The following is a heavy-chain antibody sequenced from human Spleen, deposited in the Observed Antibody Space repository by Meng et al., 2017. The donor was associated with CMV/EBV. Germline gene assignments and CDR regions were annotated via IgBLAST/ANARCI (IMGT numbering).Heavy chain of an antibody. V-gene: IGHV3-53*01. D-gene: IGHD6-13*01. CDR3: AKPKQQLVLGDYYYGMDV. CDR2: IYSGGST. CDR1: GFTVSSNY. Sequence: GGSLRLSCAASGFTVSSNYMSWVRQAPGKGLEWVSVIYSGGSTYYADSVKGRFTISRDNSKNTLYLQMNSLRAEDTAVYYCAKPKQQLVLGDYYYGMDVWGQGTTVTVSS. J-gene: IGHJ6*02.